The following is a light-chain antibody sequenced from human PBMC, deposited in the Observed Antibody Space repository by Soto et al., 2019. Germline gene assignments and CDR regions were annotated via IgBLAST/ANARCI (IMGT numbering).Light chain of an antibody. CDR2: GAS. V-gene: IGKV3-15*01. Sequence: IVMTQSPATLSVSPGESVTFSCRASQGINRNLAWYQQKPGQAPRLLISGASTGATGIPARFSGSGSGTGFTLTINSLQSEDSAVYYCQQYYTWPVTFGGGTKVDIK. CDR3: QQYYTWPVT. J-gene: IGKJ4*01. CDR1: QGINRN.